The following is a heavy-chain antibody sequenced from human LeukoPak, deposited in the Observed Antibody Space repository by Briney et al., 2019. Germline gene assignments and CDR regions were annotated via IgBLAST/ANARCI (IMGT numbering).Heavy chain of an antibody. Sequence: PGGSLRLSRAASGFIFNNYGLMWVRQAPGKGREWVSAISNDGGGTNYADFVKGRFTISRDNSKNTLFLQMNSLRAEDTALYYCANGSSSYFVDLWGQGTLVTVSS. CDR2: ISNDGGGT. CDR3: ANGSSSYFVDL. V-gene: IGHV3-23*01. D-gene: IGHD3-22*01. CDR1: GFIFNNYG. J-gene: IGHJ5*02.